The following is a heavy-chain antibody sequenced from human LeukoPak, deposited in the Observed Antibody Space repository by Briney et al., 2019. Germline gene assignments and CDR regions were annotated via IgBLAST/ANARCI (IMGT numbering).Heavy chain of an antibody. CDR1: GGSISSYY. Sequence: PSETLSLTCTVSGGSISSYYWSWIRQPPGKGLEWIGYIYYSGSTNYNPSLKSRVTISVDTSKNQFSLKLSSVTAADTAVYYCARHSGYSGGWYGHWGQGTLVTVSS. D-gene: IGHD6-19*01. V-gene: IGHV4-59*08. CDR3: ARHSGYSGGWYGH. J-gene: IGHJ5*02. CDR2: IYYSGST.